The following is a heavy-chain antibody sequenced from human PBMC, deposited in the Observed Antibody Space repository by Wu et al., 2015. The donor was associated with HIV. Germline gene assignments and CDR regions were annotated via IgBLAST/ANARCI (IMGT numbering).Heavy chain of an antibody. CDR2: ISAYNGNT. D-gene: IGHD3-9*01. J-gene: IGHJ5*02. Sequence: VQLVQSGAEVKKPGASVKVSCKASGYTFTTYGITWVRQAPGQGLEWMGWISAYNGNTNYAQKFQGRVTMTTDTSTSTVYMELRSLRSDDTAVYYCARVLRYFDWLLSEANNWFDPWGQGTLVTVSS. CDR1: GYTFTTYG. CDR3: ARVLRYFDWLLSEANNWFDP. V-gene: IGHV1-18*01.